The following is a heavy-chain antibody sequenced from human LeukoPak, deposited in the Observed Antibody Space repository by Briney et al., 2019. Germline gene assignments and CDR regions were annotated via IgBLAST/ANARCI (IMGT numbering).Heavy chain of an antibody. J-gene: IGHJ4*02. V-gene: IGHV3-23*03. CDR2: IYSGGST. CDR3: AKGENGDYDY. Sequence: GGSLRLSCAASGFTFSSYAMSWVRQAPGKGLEWVSVIYSGGSTYYADSVKGRFTISRDNSKNTLYLQMNSLRAEDTAVYYCAKGENGDYDYWGQGTLVTVSS. CDR1: GFTFSSYA. D-gene: IGHD4-17*01.